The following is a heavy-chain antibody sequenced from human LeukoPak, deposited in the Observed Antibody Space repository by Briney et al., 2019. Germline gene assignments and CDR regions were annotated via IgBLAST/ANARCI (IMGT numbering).Heavy chain of an antibody. CDR3: ARAPITYYDSSGYLYYFDY. D-gene: IGHD3-22*01. CDR1: GYTFTSNY. CDR2: ISPSGGST. V-gene: IGHV1-46*01. J-gene: IGHJ4*02. Sequence: GASVKVSCKAFGYTFTSNYMHWVRQAPGQGPEWMGVISPSGGSTTYAQKFQGRVTITADESTSTAYMELSSLRSEDTAVYYCARAPITYYDSSGYLYYFDYWGQGTLVTVSS.